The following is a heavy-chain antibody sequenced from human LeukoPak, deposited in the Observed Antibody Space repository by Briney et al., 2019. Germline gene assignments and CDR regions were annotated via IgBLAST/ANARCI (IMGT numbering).Heavy chain of an antibody. CDR1: GGSISSSSYY. Sequence: PSETLPLTCTVSGGSISSSSYYWGWIRQPPGKGLEWIGSIYYSGSTYYNPSLKSRVTISVDTSKNQFSLKLSSVTAADTAVYYCALLSRGPYYFDYWGQGTLVTVSS. J-gene: IGHJ4*02. D-gene: IGHD3-10*01. V-gene: IGHV4-39*07. CDR3: ALLSRGPYYFDY. CDR2: IYYSGST.